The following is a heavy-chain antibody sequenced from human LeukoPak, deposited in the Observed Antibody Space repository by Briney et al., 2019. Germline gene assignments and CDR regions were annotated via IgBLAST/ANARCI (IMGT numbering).Heavy chain of an antibody. CDR2: IYYSGST. CDR1: GGSISSYY. D-gene: IGHD3-22*01. Sequence: PSETLSLTCTVAGGSISSYYWSWIRQPPGKGLEWIGYIYYSGSTNYNPSLKSRVTISVDTSENQFSLKLSSVTAADTAVYYCARSTGYYYDSSAYYLAYWGQGTLVTVSS. CDR3: ARSTGYYYDSSAYYLAY. J-gene: IGHJ4*02. V-gene: IGHV4-59*01.